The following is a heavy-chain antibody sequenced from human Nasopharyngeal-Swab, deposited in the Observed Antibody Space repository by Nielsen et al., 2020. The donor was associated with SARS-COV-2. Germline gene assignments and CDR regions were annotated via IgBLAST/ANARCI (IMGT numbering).Heavy chain of an antibody. Sequence: GGSLRLSCEVSGFTLSGYEMNWVRQAPGKGLEWVSYISDSGTTISYADSVKGRFTISRDNSKNTLYLQMNSLRAEDTAVYYCARGARGFYYDSSGYSNFDYWGQGTLVTVSS. J-gene: IGHJ4*02. CDR2: ISDSGTTI. CDR1: GFTLSGYE. V-gene: IGHV3-48*03. D-gene: IGHD3-22*01. CDR3: ARGARGFYYDSSGYSNFDY.